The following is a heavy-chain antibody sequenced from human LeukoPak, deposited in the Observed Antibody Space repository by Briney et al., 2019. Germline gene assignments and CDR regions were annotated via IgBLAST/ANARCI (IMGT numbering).Heavy chain of an antibody. CDR2: INPNSGGT. J-gene: IGHJ4*02. D-gene: IGHD3-22*01. CDR3: AREVYDSSGAADY. CDR1: GYTFTVYY. Sequence: ASVTVSFTASGYTFTVYYMHWVRQAPGQGLEWMGWINPNSGGTNYAQKFQGRVTMTRDTSISTAYMELSRLRSDDTAVYYCAREVYDSSGAADYWGQGTLVTVSS. V-gene: IGHV1-2*02.